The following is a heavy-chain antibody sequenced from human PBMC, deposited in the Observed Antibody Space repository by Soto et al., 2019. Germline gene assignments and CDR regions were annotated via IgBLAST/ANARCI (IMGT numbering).Heavy chain of an antibody. D-gene: IGHD3-10*01. V-gene: IGHV5-51*01. CDR1: GYSFTSYW. Sequence: GESLKISCKGSGYSFTSYWIGWVRQMPGKGLEWMGIIYPGDSDTRYSPSFQGQVTISADKSISTAYLQWSSLKASDTAMYYCARTERRLGSGSYYFSYYYYMDVWGKGTTVTVSS. J-gene: IGHJ6*03. CDR3: ARTERRLGSGSYYFSYYYYMDV. CDR2: IYPGDSDT.